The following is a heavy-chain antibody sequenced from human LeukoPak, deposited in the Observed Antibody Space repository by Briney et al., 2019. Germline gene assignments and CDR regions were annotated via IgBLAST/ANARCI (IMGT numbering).Heavy chain of an antibody. V-gene: IGHV4-59*11. Sequence: SETLSLTCTVSGGSISSHYWSWIRQPPGKGLEWIAYIYYSGYTKYNPSLKSRVSMSVDTSKNQFSLKLSSVTAADTALYFCARTVSSRPNYFDYWGQGTLITASS. J-gene: IGHJ4*02. CDR1: GGSISSHY. CDR3: ARTVSSRPNYFDY. CDR2: IYYSGYT. D-gene: IGHD6-6*01.